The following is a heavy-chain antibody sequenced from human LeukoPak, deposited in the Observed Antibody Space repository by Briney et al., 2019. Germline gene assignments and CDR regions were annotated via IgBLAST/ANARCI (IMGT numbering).Heavy chain of an antibody. V-gene: IGHV1-2*02. J-gene: IGHJ4*02. D-gene: IGHD3-16*02. CDR2: INPNSGGT. Sequence: ASVKVSCKASGYTFTGYYMHWVRQAPGQGLEWMGWINPNSGGTNYAQKFQGRVTMTRDTSISTAYMELSRLRSDDTAVYYCARVDDYVWGSYRPKYYFDYWGQGTLVTVSS. CDR3: ARVDDYVWGSYRPKYYFDY. CDR1: GYTFTGYY.